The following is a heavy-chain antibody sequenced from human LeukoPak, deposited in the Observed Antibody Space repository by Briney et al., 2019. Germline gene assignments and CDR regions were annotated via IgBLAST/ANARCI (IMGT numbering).Heavy chain of an antibody. CDR2: IIPIFGTA. CDR1: GGTFSSYA. CDR3: AREGLTYYYDSSGYSDEPLFDY. D-gene: IGHD3-22*01. J-gene: IGHJ4*02. Sequence: GASVKVSCKASGGTFSSYAISWVRQAPGQGLEWMGGIIPIFGTANYAQKFQGRDTITTDESASTAYMELSSLRSEDTAVYYCAREGLTYYYDSSGYSDEPLFDYWGQGTLVTVXS. V-gene: IGHV1-69*05.